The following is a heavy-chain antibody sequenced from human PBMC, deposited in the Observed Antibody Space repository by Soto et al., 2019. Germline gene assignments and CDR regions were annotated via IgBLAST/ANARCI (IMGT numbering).Heavy chain of an antibody. CDR2: INPNSGGT. D-gene: IGHD6-13*01. Sequence: QVQLVQSGAEVKKPGASVKVSCKASGYTFTGYYMHWVRQAPGQGLEWMGWINPNSGGTNYAQKFQGWVTMTRDTAISTDYMELSRLRSADTAVYYCARVYSSSWYPAFDIWGQGTMVTVSS. CDR3: ARVYSSSWYPAFDI. CDR1: GYTFTGYY. V-gene: IGHV1-2*04. J-gene: IGHJ3*02.